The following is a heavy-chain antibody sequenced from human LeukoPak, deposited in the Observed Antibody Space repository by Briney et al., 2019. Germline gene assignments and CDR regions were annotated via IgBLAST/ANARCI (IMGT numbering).Heavy chain of an antibody. D-gene: IGHD1-26*01. CDR2: ISGSGGST. Sequence: PGGSLRLSCAAYGFTFSSYAMSWVRQAPGKGLEWVSAISGSGGSTYYADSVKGRFTISRDNSKNTLYLQMNSLRVEDTAVYYCAKDVGGTNFHYMDVWGKGTTVIVS. CDR3: AKDVGGTNFHYMDV. CDR1: GFTFSSYA. V-gene: IGHV3-23*01. J-gene: IGHJ6*03.